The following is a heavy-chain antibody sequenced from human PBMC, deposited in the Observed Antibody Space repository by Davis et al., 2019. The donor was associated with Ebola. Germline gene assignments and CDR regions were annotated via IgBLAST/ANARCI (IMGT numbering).Heavy chain of an antibody. Sequence: GESLKISCAASGFTFSNYWMTWVRQAPGKGLEWGANIKQDGSAKPYVGSVKGRFTISRDNTKNSLYLQMDSLRAEDTAVYYCTRHINWAFDYWGQGTLVTVSS. CDR1: GFTFSNYW. CDR2: IKQDGSAK. CDR3: TRHINWAFDY. V-gene: IGHV3-7*01. J-gene: IGHJ4*02. D-gene: IGHD1-1*01.